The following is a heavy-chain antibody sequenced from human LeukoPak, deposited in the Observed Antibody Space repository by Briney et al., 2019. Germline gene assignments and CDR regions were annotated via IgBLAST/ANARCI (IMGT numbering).Heavy chain of an antibody. CDR3: ARFSRITRGDWGDDFDI. CDR2: INDGGST. CDR1: DGSFSNYY. V-gene: IGHV4-34*01. D-gene: IGHD2-21*02. J-gene: IGHJ3*02. Sequence: PSETLSLTCTVYDGSFSNYYWSWIRQPPGKGLEWIGEINDGGSTNYNPSLMSRVTVSVDTSKNQFSLMMRSVTAADTAIYYCARFSRITRGDWGDDFDIWDQGTMVSVSS.